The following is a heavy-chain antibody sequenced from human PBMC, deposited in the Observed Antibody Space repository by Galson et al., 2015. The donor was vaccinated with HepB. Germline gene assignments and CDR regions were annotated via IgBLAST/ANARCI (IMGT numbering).Heavy chain of an antibody. J-gene: IGHJ4*02. Sequence: SLRLSCAASGFTFSNYWMGWVRQAPGKGLEWASLISAVNTGTYYADSVKGRFTISRDNSKNTLFMQMNSLRAEDTAIYYCAKRSAATGTIDYWGQGTLVTVSS. CDR3: AKRSAATGTIDY. V-gene: IGHV3-23*01. CDR2: ISAVNTGT. CDR1: GFTFSNYW. D-gene: IGHD1-7*01.